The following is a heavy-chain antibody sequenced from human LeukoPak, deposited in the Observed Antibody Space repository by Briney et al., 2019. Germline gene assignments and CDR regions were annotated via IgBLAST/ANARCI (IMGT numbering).Heavy chain of an antibody. Sequence: GGSLRLSCAASGFTFSSYSMNWVRQAPGKGLEWVSSISSSSSYIYYADSVKGRFTISRDNAKNSLYLQMNSLRAEDTAVYYCAREVSAGLHYYYYMDVWGKGTTVTISS. V-gene: IGHV3-21*01. D-gene: IGHD6-13*01. CDR3: AREVSAGLHYYYYMDV. CDR1: GFTFSSYS. CDR2: ISSSSSYI. J-gene: IGHJ6*03.